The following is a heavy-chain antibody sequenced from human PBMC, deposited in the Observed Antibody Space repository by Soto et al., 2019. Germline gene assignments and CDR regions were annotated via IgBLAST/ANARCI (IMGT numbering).Heavy chain of an antibody. J-gene: IGHJ6*02. CDR2: ISSGGRSI. CDR1: GFTFRTDG. CDR3: ARDPGYYDSSGSYYSYGMDF. V-gene: IGHV3-48*02. Sequence: TVGSLRLSCAVSGFTFRTDGMSWFRQARGKGLEWISYISSGGRSINYADSVKGRFTISRDNAKSSLYLQMNSLRDEDTAVYYCARDPGYYDSSGSYYSYGMDFWGQATTVTVSS. D-gene: IGHD3-22*01.